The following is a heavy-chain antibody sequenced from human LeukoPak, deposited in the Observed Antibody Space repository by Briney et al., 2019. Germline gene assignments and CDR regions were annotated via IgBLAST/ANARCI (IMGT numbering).Heavy chain of an antibody. CDR1: GDSLRDYY. Sequence: SETLSLTCTVSGDSLRDYYWNWIRQTPEKGLEWIGYIYYDANTRSNPSLKSRVTLSVDTSRNQFSLNLTSVTAADSAVYFCARGRFGSPPGCFDSWGQGTLVTVSP. V-gene: IGHV4-59*01. CDR2: IYYDANT. J-gene: IGHJ5*01. CDR3: ARGRFGSPPGCFDS. D-gene: IGHD3-10*01.